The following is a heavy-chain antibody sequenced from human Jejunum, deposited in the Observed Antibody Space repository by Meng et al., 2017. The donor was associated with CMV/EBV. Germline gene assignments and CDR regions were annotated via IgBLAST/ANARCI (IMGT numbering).Heavy chain of an antibody. Sequence: EFSVSSHNMNWVRQAPGKGLEWVASISATSTYIYYVDPVKGRFTISRDNAKNSLYLQMNSLRVEDTAVYYCANQMPWNYYHGMDLWGQGTTVTVSS. J-gene: IGHJ6*02. CDR1: EFSVSSHN. D-gene: IGHD1-7*01. CDR3: ANQMPWNYYHGMDL. V-gene: IGHV3-21*01. CDR2: ISATSTYI.